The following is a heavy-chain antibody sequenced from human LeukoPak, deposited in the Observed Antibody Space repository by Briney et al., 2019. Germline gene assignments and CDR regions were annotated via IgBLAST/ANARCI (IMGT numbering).Heavy chain of an antibody. CDR3: ARDSSSYGYKPHAFDI. Sequence: GASVKVSCKASGYTFTSYGISWVRQAPGQGLEWMGWISAYNGNTNYAQKLQGRVTMTTDTSTSTAYMELRSLRSDDTAVYYCARDSSSYGYKPHAFDIWGQGTMVTVSS. CDR1: GYTFTSYG. V-gene: IGHV1-18*01. D-gene: IGHD5-18*01. J-gene: IGHJ3*02. CDR2: ISAYNGNT.